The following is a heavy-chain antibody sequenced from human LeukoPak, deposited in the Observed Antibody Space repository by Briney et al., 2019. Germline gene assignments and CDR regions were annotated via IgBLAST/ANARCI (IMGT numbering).Heavy chain of an antibody. CDR2: IYSGGST. CDR3: ARDDDRRSFDY. J-gene: IGHJ4*02. CDR1: GFTVSSNY. D-gene: IGHD1-1*01. Sequence: GGSLRLSCAASGFTVSSNYMSWVRQAPGKGLEWVSVIYSGGSTYYADSVKGRFTISRDNTKNTLYLQMNSLRAEDTAVYYCARDDDRRSFDYWGQGTLVTVSS. V-gene: IGHV3-53*01.